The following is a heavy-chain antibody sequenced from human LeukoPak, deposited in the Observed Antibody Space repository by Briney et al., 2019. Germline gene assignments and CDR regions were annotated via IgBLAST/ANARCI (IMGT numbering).Heavy chain of an antibody. CDR3: ARESAYVWGSYRYTWYYMDV. CDR1: GFTFDDYG. V-gene: IGHV3-20*04. Sequence: GGSLRLSCAASGFTFDDYGMSWVRQAPGKGLEWVSGINWNAGSTGYADSVKGRFTISRDNAKNSLYLQMNSLRAEDTAVYYCARESAYVWGSYRYTWYYMDVWGKGTTVTISS. J-gene: IGHJ6*03. CDR2: INWNAGST. D-gene: IGHD3-16*02.